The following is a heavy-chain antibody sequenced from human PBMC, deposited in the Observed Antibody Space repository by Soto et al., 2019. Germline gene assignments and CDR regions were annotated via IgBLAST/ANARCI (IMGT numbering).Heavy chain of an antibody. Sequence: GASVKVSCKASGYTFTGYYMHWVRQAPGQGLEWMGWINGGNGNTKYSQKFQGRVTITRDTSASTAYMELSSLRSEDTAVYYCARDYDTSGYPRYYFDYWGQGTLVTVSS. J-gene: IGHJ4*02. CDR3: ARDYDTSGYPRYYFDY. CDR1: GYTFTGYY. V-gene: IGHV1-3*01. CDR2: INGGNGNT. D-gene: IGHD3-22*01.